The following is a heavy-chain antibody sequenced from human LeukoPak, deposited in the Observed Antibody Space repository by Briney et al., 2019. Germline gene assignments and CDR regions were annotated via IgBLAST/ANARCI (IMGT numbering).Heavy chain of an antibody. CDR3: AVPSLGGMEQLVPDY. J-gene: IGHJ4*02. CDR1: GGSINNYY. D-gene: IGHD6-6*01. V-gene: IGHV4-59*01. CDR2: IYYSGST. Sequence: PSETLSLTCTVSGGSINNYYWSWIRQPPGKGLEWIGYIYYSGSTGYNPSLESRVTMSVDTSKNQFSLKLSSVTAADTAIYYCAVPSLGGMEQLVPDYWGQGTLVTVSS.